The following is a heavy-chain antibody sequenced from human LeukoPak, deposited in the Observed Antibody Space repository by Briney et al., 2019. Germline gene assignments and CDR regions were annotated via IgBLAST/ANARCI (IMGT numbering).Heavy chain of an antibody. V-gene: IGHV3-11*01. CDR3: ARSLTTVTTSDAFDI. CDR2: ISSSGSTI. Sequence: LSLTCTVSGGSISSSSYYWGWIRQAPGKGLEWVSYISSSGSTIYYADSVKGRFTISRDNAKNSLYLQMNSLRAEDTAVYYCARSLTTVTTSDAFDIWGQGTMVTVSS. CDR1: GGSISSSSYY. D-gene: IGHD4-17*01. J-gene: IGHJ3*02.